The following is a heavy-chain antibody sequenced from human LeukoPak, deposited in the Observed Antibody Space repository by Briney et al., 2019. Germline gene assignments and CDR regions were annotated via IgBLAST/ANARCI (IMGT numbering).Heavy chain of an antibody. Sequence: SETLSLTCTVSGGSISSSSYYWGWIRQPPGKGLEWIGSIYYSGSTYSNPSLKSRVTISVDTSKNQFSLKLSSVTAADTAVYYCARHVPAMATYYFDYWGQGTLVTVSS. CDR3: ARHVPAMATYYFDY. J-gene: IGHJ4*02. CDR2: IYYSGST. D-gene: IGHD5-18*01. V-gene: IGHV4-39*01. CDR1: GGSISSSSYY.